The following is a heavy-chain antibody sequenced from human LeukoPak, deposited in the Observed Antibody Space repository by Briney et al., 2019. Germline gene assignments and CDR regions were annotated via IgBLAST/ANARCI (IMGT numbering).Heavy chain of an antibody. J-gene: IGHJ4*02. Sequence: GGSLRLSCAASGFIFNNEWMDWVRQAPGKGLEWVANIRADGTEKYYVDSVKGRFTISRDNAKNSLYLQLNSLRVEDTAFYYCARDLAYSRLDYWGQGMLVTVSS. V-gene: IGHV3-7*01. CDR1: GFIFNNEW. CDR3: ARDLAYSRLDY. D-gene: IGHD5-18*01. CDR2: IRADGTEK.